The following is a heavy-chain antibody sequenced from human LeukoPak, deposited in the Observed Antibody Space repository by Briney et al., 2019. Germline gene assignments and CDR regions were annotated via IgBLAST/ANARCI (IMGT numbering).Heavy chain of an antibody. V-gene: IGHV1-2*02. D-gene: IGHD3-22*01. J-gene: IGHJ5*02. CDR1: GYTFTDYY. CDR2: INPNSGGT. CDR3: ARVRYYDSSAYYSWFDP. Sequence: GASVKVSCKASGYTFTDYYMHWVRQAPGQGLEWMGWINPNSGGTNYAQKFQGRVTMTRDTSISTAYMELSRLRSDDTAVYYCARVRYYDSSAYYSWFDPWGQGTLVTVSS.